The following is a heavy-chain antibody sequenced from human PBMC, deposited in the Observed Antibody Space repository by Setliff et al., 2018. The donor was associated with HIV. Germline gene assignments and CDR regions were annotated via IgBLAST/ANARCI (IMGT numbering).Heavy chain of an antibody. D-gene: IGHD4-4*01. J-gene: IGHJ6*02. Sequence: GGSLRLSCAASGFTFSSYWMNWVRQAPGKGLEWVANIKQDGREKYYVDSVKGRFTISRDNAKNSLYLQMNSLRAEDTAVYYCVRDITTCWDVWGQGTTVTVSS. CDR1: GFTFSSYW. CDR2: IKQDGREK. CDR3: VRDITTCWDV. V-gene: IGHV3-7*01.